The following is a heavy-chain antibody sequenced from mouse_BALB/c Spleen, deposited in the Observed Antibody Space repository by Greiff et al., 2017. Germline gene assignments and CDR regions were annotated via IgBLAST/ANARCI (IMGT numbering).Heavy chain of an antibody. CDR3: AVHYYGYKAWFAY. CDR2: IWSGGST. D-gene: IGHD1-2*01. V-gene: IGHV2-2*02. J-gene: IGHJ3*01. Sequence: VKVVESGPGLVQPSQSLSITCTASGFSLTSYGVHWVRQSPGKGLEWLGVIWSGGSTDYNAAFISRLSISKDNSKSQVFFKMNSLQANDTAIYYCAVHYYGYKAWFAYWGQGTLVTVSA. CDR1: GFSLTSYG.